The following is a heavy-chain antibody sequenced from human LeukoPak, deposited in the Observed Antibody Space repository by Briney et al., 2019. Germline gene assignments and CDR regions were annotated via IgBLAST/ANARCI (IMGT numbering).Heavy chain of an antibody. V-gene: IGHV3-7*04. CDR1: GFTFSTYW. CDR3: ARDMVRGLFAVDY. D-gene: IGHD3-10*01. J-gene: IGHJ4*02. CDR2: IEEDGSDK. Sequence: PGGSLRLSCAASGFTFSTYWMSWVRQAPGKGLEWVANIEEDGSDKYYVDSVKGRFTISRDNAKNSLYLQINSLRVEDTAVYYCARDMVRGLFAVDYWGQGTLVTVSS.